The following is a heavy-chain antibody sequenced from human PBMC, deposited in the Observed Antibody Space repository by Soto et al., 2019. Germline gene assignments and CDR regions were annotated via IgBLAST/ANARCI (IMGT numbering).Heavy chain of an antibody. Sequence: HPGGSLRLSCAASGFTFSSYAMHWVRQAPGKGLEWVAVISYDGSNKYYADSVKGRFTISRDNSKNTLYLQMNSLRAEDTAVYYCARDTMTTVTTWGSGYNWFDPWGQGTPVTVSS. CDR1: GFTFSSYA. CDR3: ARDTMTTVTTWGSGYNWFDP. D-gene: IGHD4-4*01. V-gene: IGHV3-30-3*01. J-gene: IGHJ5*02. CDR2: ISYDGSNK.